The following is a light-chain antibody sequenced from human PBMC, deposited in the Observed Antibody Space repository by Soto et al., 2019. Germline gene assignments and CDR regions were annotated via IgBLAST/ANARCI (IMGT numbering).Light chain of an antibody. J-gene: IGKJ1*01. CDR1: QSVNSD. CDR2: SAS. CDR3: QQRSNWPPIT. Sequence: EIVMTQSPATLSVSPGERATLSCRASQSVNSDLAWYQQRPGQAPRLLIYSASTRATGFPARFSGSGSGTEFTLTISSLEPEDFAVYYCQQRSNWPPITFGQGTKVDI. V-gene: IGKV3-15*01.